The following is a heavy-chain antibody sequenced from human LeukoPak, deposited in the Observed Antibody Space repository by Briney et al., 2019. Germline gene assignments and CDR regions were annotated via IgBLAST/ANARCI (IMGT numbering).Heavy chain of an antibody. J-gene: IGHJ4*02. CDR3: ATGPIYYYDSSGYSVY. CDR1: GYTFTSYG. Sequence: GASVKVSCKASGYTFTSYGISWARQAPGQGLEWMGWISAYNGNTNYAQKLQGRVTMTTDTSTSTAYMELRSLRSDDTAVYYCATGPIYYYDSSGYSVYWGQGTLVTVSS. D-gene: IGHD3-22*01. CDR2: ISAYNGNT. V-gene: IGHV1-18*01.